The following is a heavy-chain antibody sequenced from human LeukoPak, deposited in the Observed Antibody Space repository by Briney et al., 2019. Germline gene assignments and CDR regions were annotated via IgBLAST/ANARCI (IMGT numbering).Heavy chain of an antibody. CDR1: GGSFSGYC. CDR2: INHSGST. CDR3: AGRYCTNGVCYTGFDY. J-gene: IGHJ4*02. Sequence: SETLSLTCAVYGGSFSGYCWSWIRQPPGKGLEWIGEINHSGSTNYNPSLKSRVTISVDTSKNQFSLKLSSVTAADTAVYYCAGRYCTNGVCYTGFDYWGQGTLVTVSS. V-gene: IGHV4-34*01. D-gene: IGHD2-8*01.